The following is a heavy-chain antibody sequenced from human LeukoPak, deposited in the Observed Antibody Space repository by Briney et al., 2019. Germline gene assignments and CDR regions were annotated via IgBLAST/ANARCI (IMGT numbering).Heavy chain of an antibody. D-gene: IGHD4-17*01. Sequence: SETLSLTCTISGGSISSYYWSWIRQPPGKGLEWIGYIYYSGSTNYNPSLKSRVTISVDTSKNQFSLKLSSVTAADTAVYYCARELPVGYGDYPAGLFDYWGQGTLVTVSS. CDR3: ARELPVGYGDYPAGLFDY. CDR1: GGSISSYY. V-gene: IGHV4-59*01. CDR2: IYYSGST. J-gene: IGHJ4*02.